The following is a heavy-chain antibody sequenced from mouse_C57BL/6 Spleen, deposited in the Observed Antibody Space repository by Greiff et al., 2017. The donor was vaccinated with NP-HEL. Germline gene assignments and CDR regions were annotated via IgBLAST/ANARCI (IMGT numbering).Heavy chain of an antibody. CDR2: ISDGGSYT. CDR3: ARLHFDY. V-gene: IGHV5-4*01. J-gene: IGHJ2*01. Sequence: EVQLVESGGGLVKPGGSLKLSCAASGFTFSSYAISWVRQTPEKRLEWVATISDGGSYTYYPDNVKGRFTISRDNAKNNLYLQLSHLKSEDTAMYYCARLHFDYWGQGTTLTVSS. CDR1: GFTFSSYA.